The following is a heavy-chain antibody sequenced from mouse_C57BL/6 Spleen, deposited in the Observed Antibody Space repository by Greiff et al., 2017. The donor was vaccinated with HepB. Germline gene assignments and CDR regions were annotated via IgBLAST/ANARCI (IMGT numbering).Heavy chain of an antibody. V-gene: IGHV5-9-1*02. CDR3: TSVFPYYFDY. CDR1: GFTFSSYA. CDR2: ISSGGDYI. J-gene: IGHJ2*01. Sequence: EVKLMESGEGLVKPGGSLKLSCAASGFTFSSYAMSWVRQTPEKRLEWVAYISSGGDYIYYADTVKGRFTISRDNARNTLYLQMSSLKSEDTAMYYCTSVFPYYFDYWGQGTTLTVSS.